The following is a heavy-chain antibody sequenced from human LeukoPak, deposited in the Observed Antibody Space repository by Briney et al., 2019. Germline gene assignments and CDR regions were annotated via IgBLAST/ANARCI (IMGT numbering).Heavy chain of an antibody. CDR3: ARDLEGVWNDFWFDP. V-gene: IGHV1-2*02. D-gene: IGHD1-1*01. CDR1: GYTFTGYY. J-gene: IGHJ5*02. Sequence: ASVKVSCKASGYTFTGYYMHWVRQAPGQGLEWMGWINPNSGGTNYAQKFQGRVTMTRDTSISTAYMELSGLRSDDTAVYYCARDLEGVWNDFWFDPWGQGTLVTVSS. CDR2: INPNSGGT.